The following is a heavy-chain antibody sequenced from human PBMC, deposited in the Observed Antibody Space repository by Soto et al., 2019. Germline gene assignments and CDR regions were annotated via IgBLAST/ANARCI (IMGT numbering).Heavy chain of an antibody. V-gene: IGHV3-48*01. CDR3: ARLTAFDY. Sequence: EVQLVESGGGLVQTGGSLRLSCVASGFTFSSYSMTWVRQAPGKGLEWVSFISSTTSTIFYADSVKGRFTISRDNARNLLYLQMNSLRAEDTAVYYCARLTAFDYWGQGTLVTVSS. CDR2: ISSTTSTI. J-gene: IGHJ4*02. CDR1: GFTFSSYS.